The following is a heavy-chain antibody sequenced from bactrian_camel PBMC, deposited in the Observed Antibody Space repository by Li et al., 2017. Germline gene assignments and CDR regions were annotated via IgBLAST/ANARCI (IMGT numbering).Heavy chain of an antibody. CDR1: GYTCI. D-gene: IGHD2*01. V-gene: IGHV3S53*01. Sequence: VQLVESGGRSVQAGESLRLSCATSGYTCIGWLRQALGKRRELIATVDTTGSRAYTDVVKGRFTISQDSAKNTVDLQMDSLKPEDTAMYYCAANFGPYCSGPHLARRANFLGQGTQVTVS. J-gene: IGHJ4*01. CDR2: VDTTGSR.